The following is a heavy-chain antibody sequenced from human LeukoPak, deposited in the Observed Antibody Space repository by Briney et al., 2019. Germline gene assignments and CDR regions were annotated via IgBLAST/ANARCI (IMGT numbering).Heavy chain of an antibody. D-gene: IGHD3-10*02. J-gene: IGHJ6*04. CDR3: AELGITMIGSV. V-gene: IGHV3-23*01. CDR1: GFTFSSYA. Sequence: GGSLRLSCAASGFTFSSYAMSWVRKAPGKGLEWVSAISGSGSNTHYADSVKGRFTISRDNYKDTLYMQMNSLRVEDTAVYYCAELGITMIGSVWGKGTTVTISS. CDR2: ISGSGSNT.